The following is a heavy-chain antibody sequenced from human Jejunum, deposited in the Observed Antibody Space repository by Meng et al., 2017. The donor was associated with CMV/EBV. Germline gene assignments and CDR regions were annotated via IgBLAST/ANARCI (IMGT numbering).Heavy chain of an antibody. V-gene: IGHV3-15*01. J-gene: IGHJ4*02. Sequence: SGFTLSNAWMSWVRQAPGKGLERVGRSKGKADGGTTEYAAAVKDRFTISRDDSSNTLYLQLNTVNTDDTAVYFCAADRYASAYFDFWGQGALVTVSS. CDR2: SKGKADGGTT. CDR3: AADRYASAYFDF. D-gene: IGHD3-16*01. CDR1: GFTLSNAW.